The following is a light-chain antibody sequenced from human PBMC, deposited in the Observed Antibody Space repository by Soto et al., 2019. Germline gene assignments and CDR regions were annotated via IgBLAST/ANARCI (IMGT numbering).Light chain of an antibody. Sequence: DIQMTQSPSSLSAFVGDRVTITCRASQGISKSLAWFQQKPGKAPKSLIDTASSLHSGVPSRFSGTGSGTEFTLTINSLQPEDSAIYYCQQYKSYPLTFGGGTKVEIK. CDR1: QGISKS. CDR2: TAS. J-gene: IGKJ4*01. CDR3: QQYKSYPLT. V-gene: IGKV1-16*01.